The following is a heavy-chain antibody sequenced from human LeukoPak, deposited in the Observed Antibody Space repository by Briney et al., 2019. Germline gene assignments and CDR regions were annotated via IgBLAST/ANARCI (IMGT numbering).Heavy chain of an antibody. CDR2: IIPIFGTA. J-gene: IGHJ3*01. D-gene: IGHD3-22*01. V-gene: IGHV1-69*13. CDR1: GGTFSSYA. CDR3: ARDHYYYDSSGYPNDAFDV. Sequence: SVKVSCKASGGTFSSYAISWVRQAPGQGLEWMGGIIPIFGTANYAQKFQGRVTITADESTSTAYMELSSLRSEDTAVYYCARDHYYYDSSGYPNDAFDVWGQGTMVTVSS.